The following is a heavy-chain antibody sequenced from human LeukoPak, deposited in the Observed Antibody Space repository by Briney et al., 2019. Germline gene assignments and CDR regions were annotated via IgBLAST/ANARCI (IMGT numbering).Heavy chain of an antibody. J-gene: IGHJ4*02. CDR2: IRGTGDST. D-gene: IGHD2-15*01. Sequence: PGGSLRLSCAASGFTFSTYAMTWVRQAQGNGLEWVSSIRGTGDSTYYADSVKGRFTISRDNSNNTLYLQMDSLRPEDTAVYYCARYCSGVACYRGLDYWGQGTLVTVSS. CDR3: ARYCSGVACYRGLDY. V-gene: IGHV3-23*01. CDR1: GFTFSTYA.